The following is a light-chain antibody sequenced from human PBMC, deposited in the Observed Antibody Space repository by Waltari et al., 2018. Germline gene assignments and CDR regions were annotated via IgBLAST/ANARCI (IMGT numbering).Light chain of an antibody. J-gene: IGKJ4*01. Sequence: DIQMTQSPSTLSASVGDRFTRNCRASQSISNWLAWYQQKPGKAPKLLIYKASTLESGVPSRFSGSGSGTEFTLNISSLQPDDFATYYCQQYNSYSLLTFGGGTKVEIK. CDR3: QQYNSYSLLT. CDR2: KAS. CDR1: QSISNW. V-gene: IGKV1-5*03.